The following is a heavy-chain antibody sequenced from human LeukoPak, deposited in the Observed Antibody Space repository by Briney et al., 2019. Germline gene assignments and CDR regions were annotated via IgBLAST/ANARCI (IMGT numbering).Heavy chain of an antibody. D-gene: IGHD2-21*01. CDR3: ARHLVVATYDY. Sequence: PGGSLRLSCAASGFTFSDYYMSWIRQAPGKGLEWVSYISSGGITTYYADSVKGRFTISRDNAKNSLYLQMNSLRAEDTAVYYCARHLVVATYDYWGQGTLVTVSS. J-gene: IGHJ4*02. CDR2: ISSGGITT. CDR1: GFTFSDYY. V-gene: IGHV3-11*01.